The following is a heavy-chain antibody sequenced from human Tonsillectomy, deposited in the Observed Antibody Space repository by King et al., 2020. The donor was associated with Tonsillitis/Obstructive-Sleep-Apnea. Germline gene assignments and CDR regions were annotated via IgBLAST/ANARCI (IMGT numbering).Heavy chain of an antibody. CDR3: AREKAEVLRFLEWLLWSAAFDP. Sequence: VQLPQWGAGLLKPSETLSLTCAVYGGSFSGYYWSWIRQPPGKGLEWIGEINHSGSTNYNPSLKSRVTISVDTSKNQFSLKLSSVTAADTAVYYCAREKAEVLRFLEWLLWSAAFDPWGQGTLVTVSS. D-gene: IGHD3-3*01. V-gene: IGHV4-34*01. J-gene: IGHJ5*02. CDR1: GGSFSGYY. CDR2: INHSGST.